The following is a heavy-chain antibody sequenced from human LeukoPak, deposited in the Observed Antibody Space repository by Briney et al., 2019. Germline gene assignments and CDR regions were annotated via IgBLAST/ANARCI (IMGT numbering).Heavy chain of an antibody. CDR1: GFTFDDYA. J-gene: IGHJ4*02. D-gene: IGHD3-3*01. Sequence: GGSLRLSCAASGFTFDDYAMHWVRQAPGKGLEWVSGISWNSGSIGYADSVKGRFTISRDNAKNSLYLQMNSLRAEDMALYNCAKGWDYDFWSAFDYWGQGTLVTVSS. V-gene: IGHV3-9*03. CDR3: AKGWDYDFWSAFDY. CDR2: ISWNSGSI.